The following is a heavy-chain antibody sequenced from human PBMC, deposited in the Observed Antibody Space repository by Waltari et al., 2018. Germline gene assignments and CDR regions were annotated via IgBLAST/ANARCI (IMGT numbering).Heavy chain of an antibody. Sequence: EVQLVESGGGLVQPGGSLRLSCAASGFIFSNYEMNWVRQAPGKGLEWVSYISTSGTVMYYAESVEGRFTISRDNPKNSLYLQMNSLRAEDTAVYFCARGRDCSGGSCYLDHWGQGTLVTVSS. CDR1: GFIFSNYE. D-gene: IGHD2-15*01. CDR3: ARGRDCSGGSCYLDH. J-gene: IGHJ4*02. CDR2: ISTSGTVM. V-gene: IGHV3-48*03.